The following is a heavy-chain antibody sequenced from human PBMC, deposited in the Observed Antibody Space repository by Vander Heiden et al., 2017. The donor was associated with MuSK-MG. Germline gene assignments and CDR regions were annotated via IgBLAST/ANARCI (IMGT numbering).Heavy chain of an antibody. CDR1: GGSISSSSYY. J-gene: IGHJ4*02. D-gene: IGHD5-18*01. Sequence: QLQLQESGPGLVKPSETLSLTCTVSGGSISSSSYYWGWIRQPPGKGLEWIGSIYYSGSTYYNTSLKRRVTISVDTSKNQFSLKLSSVTAAETAVYYCARLQGGTWRQLWSPLFDYWGQGTMVTVSS. V-gene: IGHV4-39*01. CDR3: ARLQGGTWRQLWSPLFDY. CDR2: IYYSGST.